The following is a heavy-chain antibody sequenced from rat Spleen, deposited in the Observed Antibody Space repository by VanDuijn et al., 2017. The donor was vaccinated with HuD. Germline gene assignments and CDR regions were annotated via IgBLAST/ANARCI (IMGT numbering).Heavy chain of an antibody. D-gene: IGHD4-6*01. J-gene: IGHJ2*01. V-gene: IGHV5-17*01. CDR1: GFTFSDYA. CDR3: ARHWGY. Sequence: EVQLVESGGGLVQPGRSLKFSCAASGFTFSDYAMAWVRQAPKKGLEWVATITSGGSRTYYRDSVKGRFTISRDNAKSSLYLQMDSLRSEDTATYYCARHWGYWGQGVMVTVSS. CDR2: ITSGGSRT.